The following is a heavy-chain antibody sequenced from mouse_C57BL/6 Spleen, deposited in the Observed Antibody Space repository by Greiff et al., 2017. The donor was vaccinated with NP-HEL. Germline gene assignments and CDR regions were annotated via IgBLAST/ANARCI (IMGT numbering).Heavy chain of an antibody. CDR1: GYAFSSYW. CDR3: ARGNGYDEGYFDY. CDR2: IYPGDGDT. J-gene: IGHJ2*01. Sequence: VKLQQSGAELVKPGASVKISCKASGYAFSSYWMNWVKQRPGKGLEWIGQIYPGDGDTNYNGKFKGKATLTADKSSSTAYMQLSSLTSEDSAVYFCARGNGYDEGYFDYWGQGTTLTVSS. D-gene: IGHD2-2*01. V-gene: IGHV1-80*01.